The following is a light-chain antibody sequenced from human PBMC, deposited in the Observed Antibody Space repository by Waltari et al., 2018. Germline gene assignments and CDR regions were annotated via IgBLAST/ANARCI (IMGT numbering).Light chain of an antibody. CDR1: RSVLDTSKNKNF. CDR2: WAA. CDR3: QQYYAAPYT. Sequence: DIVMTQSPDSLAVSLGGRATINCKSSRSVLDTSKNKNFLAWYQLKPWQSPKPLIDWAATRESGVPDRFRASVSGTDFTLTISSLQAEDVAIYSCQQYYAAPYTFGQGTKVEIK. V-gene: IGKV4-1*01. J-gene: IGKJ2*01.